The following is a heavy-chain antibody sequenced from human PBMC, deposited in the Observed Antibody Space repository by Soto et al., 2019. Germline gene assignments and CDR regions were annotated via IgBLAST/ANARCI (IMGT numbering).Heavy chain of an antibody. CDR2: ISYDGSNK. CDR1: GFTFSSYG. D-gene: IGHD3-22*01. Sequence: GGSLRLSCAASGFTFSSYGMHWVRQAPGKGLEWVAVISYDGSNKYYADSVKGRFTISRDNSKNTLYLQMNSLRAEDTAVYYCAKDRGYYDSSGYFDYWGQGTLVTVSS. J-gene: IGHJ4*02. V-gene: IGHV3-30*18. CDR3: AKDRGYYDSSGYFDY.